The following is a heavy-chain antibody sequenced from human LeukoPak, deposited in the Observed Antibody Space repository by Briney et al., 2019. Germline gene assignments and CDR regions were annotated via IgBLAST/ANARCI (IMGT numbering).Heavy chain of an antibody. CDR2: INHSGST. V-gene: IGHV4-34*01. CDR3: ARGGYLGYCSSTSCYYGMDV. D-gene: IGHD2-2*01. Sequence: PSETLSLTCAVYGGSFSGYYWSWIRQPPGKGLEWIGEINHSGSTNYNPSLKSRVTISVDTSKNQFSLKLSSVTAADTAVYYCARGGYLGYCSSTSCYYGMDVWGQGTTVTVSS. J-gene: IGHJ6*02. CDR1: GGSFSGYY.